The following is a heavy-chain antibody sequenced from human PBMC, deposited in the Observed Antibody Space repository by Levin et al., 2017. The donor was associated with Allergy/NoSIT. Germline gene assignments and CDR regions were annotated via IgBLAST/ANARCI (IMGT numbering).Heavy chain of an antibody. D-gene: IGHD3-16*01. Sequence: GSLRLSCAVYGGSFRGYYWSWIRQFSGKGLEWIGEINHSGSTNHNPSLKSRVTISVDTSKNQFSLKLSSVTAADTAVYYCARGGGGGHIDYWGQGALVTVSS. CDR2: INHSGST. V-gene: IGHV4-34*01. J-gene: IGHJ4*02. CDR1: GGSFRGYY. CDR3: ARGGGGGHIDY.